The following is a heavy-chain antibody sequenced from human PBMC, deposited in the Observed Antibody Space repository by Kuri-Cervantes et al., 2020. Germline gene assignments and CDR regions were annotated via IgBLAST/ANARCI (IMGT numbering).Heavy chain of an antibody. J-gene: IGHJ6*02. CDR3: ARVSGYILRAYGMDV. CDR2: ISSSSSYI. CDR1: GGSFSGYY. V-gene: IGHV3-21*01. D-gene: IGHD1-1*01. Sequence: ETLSLTCAVYGGSFSGYYWSWVRQAPGKGLEWVSSISSSSSYIYYADSVKGRFTISRDNAKNSLYLQMNSLRAEDTAVYYCARVSGYILRAYGMDVWGQGTTVTVSS.